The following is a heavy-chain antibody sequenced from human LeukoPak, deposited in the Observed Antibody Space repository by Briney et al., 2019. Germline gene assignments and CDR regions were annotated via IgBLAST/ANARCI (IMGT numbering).Heavy chain of an antibody. D-gene: IGHD6-13*01. J-gene: IGHJ6*03. CDR1: GGTFSSYA. CDR3: ARSSSSSWYIYGAYYYMDV. V-gene: IGHV1-69*05. CDR2: IIPIFGTA. Sequence: SVKVSCKASGGTFSSYAISWVRQAPGQGLEWMGGIIPIFGTANYAQKFQGRVTITRNTSISTAYMELSSLRSEDTAVYYCARSSSSSWYIYGAYYYMDVWGKGTTVTVSS.